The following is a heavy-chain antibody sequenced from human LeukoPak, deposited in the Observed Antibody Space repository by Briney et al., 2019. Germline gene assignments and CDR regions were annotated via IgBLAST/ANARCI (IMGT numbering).Heavy chain of an antibody. CDR2: INTNTGNP. D-gene: IGHD6-13*01. CDR1: GYTFTSYA. Sequence: GASVKVSCKASGYTFTSYAMNWVRQAPGQGLEWVGWINTNTGNPTYAQGFTGRFVFSLDTSVSTAYLQISSLKAEDTAVYYCASIAAARLYNWFDPWGQGTLVTVSS. CDR3: ASIAAARLYNWFDP. J-gene: IGHJ5*02. V-gene: IGHV7-4-1*02.